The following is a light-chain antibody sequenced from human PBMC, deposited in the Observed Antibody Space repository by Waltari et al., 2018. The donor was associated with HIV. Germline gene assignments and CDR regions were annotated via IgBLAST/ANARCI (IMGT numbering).Light chain of an antibody. J-gene: IGKJ2*01. Sequence: EIVLTQSPATLSLSPGETATLSCRASQTVSTFLAWYQPKPGQSPRLLISRVSARAPGIPGRFSGSGSETDVTLTISGLEPDDFAVYFCQQRKYLYTFGQGTKVEI. V-gene: IGKV3-11*01. CDR1: QTVSTF. CDR3: QQRKYLYT. CDR2: RVS.